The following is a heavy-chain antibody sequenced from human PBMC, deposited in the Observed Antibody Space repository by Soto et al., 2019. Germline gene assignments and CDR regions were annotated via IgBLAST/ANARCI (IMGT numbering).Heavy chain of an antibody. CDR2: IWYDGSNK. CDR1: GFTFSSYG. D-gene: IGHD6-19*01. Sequence: QVQLVESGGGVVQPGRSLRLSCAASGFTFSSYGMHWVRQAPGKGLEWVAVIWYDGSNKYHADSVKGRFTIARDNSKNTLYLQRNSLRAEDTAVYYCARVDSGGANTSRKNAGGFDYWGQGTLVTVSS. V-gene: IGHV3-33*01. J-gene: IGHJ4*02. CDR3: ARVDSGGANTSRKNAGGFDY.